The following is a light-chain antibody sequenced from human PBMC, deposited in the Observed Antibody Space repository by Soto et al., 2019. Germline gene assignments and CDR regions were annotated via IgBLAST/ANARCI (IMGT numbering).Light chain of an antibody. J-gene: IGLJ1*01. Sequence: QSVLTQPASVSGSPGQSITISCSGTSSDVGAYNYVSWYQQHPAKAPKLMIYDVSNRPSGVSDRFSGSKSGNTASLTISGLQAEDEADYSCYSYTSSSTYVFGSGTKVTVL. CDR2: DVS. CDR1: SSDVGAYNY. V-gene: IGLV2-14*03. CDR3: YSYTSSSTYV.